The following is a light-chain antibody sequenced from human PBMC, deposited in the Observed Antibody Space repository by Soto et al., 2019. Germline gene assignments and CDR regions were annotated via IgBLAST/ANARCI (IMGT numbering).Light chain of an antibody. Sequence: QSALTQPASVSGSPGQSITISCTGTSSDVGGYNYVSWYQQHPGKAPKLMIYDVSNRPSGVSNHFSGSKSGNTASLTISGVQAEDEADYYCSSYTSSRTYVFGTGTKLTVL. CDR3: SSYTSSRTYV. CDR1: SSDVGGYNY. J-gene: IGLJ1*01. V-gene: IGLV2-14*01. CDR2: DVS.